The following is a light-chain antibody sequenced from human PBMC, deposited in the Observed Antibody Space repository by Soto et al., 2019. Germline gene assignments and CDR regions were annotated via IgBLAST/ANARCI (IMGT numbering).Light chain of an antibody. CDR2: AAS. J-gene: IGKJ4*01. CDR1: QNISNY. V-gene: IGKV1-39*01. CDR3: MQALQTPLT. Sequence: DIQMTHSPSSLSASVGDIVTITCRASQNISNYLNWYQQKPGKAPKLLIYAASSLQSGVPSRFSGSGSGADFTLKISRVEAEDVGVYYCMQALQTPLTFGGGTKVDIK.